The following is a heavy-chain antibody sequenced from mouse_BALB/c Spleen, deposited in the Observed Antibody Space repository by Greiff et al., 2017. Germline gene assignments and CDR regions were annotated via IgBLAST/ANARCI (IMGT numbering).Heavy chain of an antibody. D-gene: IGHD1-1*01. J-gene: IGHJ3*01. CDR1: GFTFSDYY. CDR3: ARDDYYGSSAWFAY. V-gene: IGHV5-4*02. Sequence: DVMLVESGGGLVKPGGSLKLSCAASGFTFSDYYMYWVRQTPEKRLEWVATISDGGSYTYYPDSVKGRFTISRDNAKNNLYLQRSSLKSEDTAMYYCARDDYYGSSAWFAYWGQGTLVTVSA. CDR2: ISDGGSYT.